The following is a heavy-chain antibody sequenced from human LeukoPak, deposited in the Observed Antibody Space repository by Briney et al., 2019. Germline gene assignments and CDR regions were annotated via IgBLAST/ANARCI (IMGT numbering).Heavy chain of an antibody. J-gene: IGHJ4*02. Sequence: PSETLSLTCAVYGGSFSGYYWSWIRQPPGKGLELIGEINHSGSTNYNPSLKSRVTISVDTSKNQFSLKLSSVTAADTALYYCARGISYYYDSSGYYYWGQGTLVTVSS. D-gene: IGHD3-22*01. V-gene: IGHV4-34*01. CDR1: GGSFSGYY. CDR2: INHSGST. CDR3: ARGISYYYDSSGYYY.